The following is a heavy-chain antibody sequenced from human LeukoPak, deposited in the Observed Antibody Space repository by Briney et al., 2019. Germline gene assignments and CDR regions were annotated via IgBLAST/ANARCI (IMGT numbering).Heavy chain of an antibody. V-gene: IGHV4-34*01. Sequence: SETLSLTCAVYGGYFSGYYWSWIRQPPGKGLEWIGEINHSGSTNYNPSLKSRVTISVDTSKNQFSLKLSSVTAADTAVYYCARRTRYYYYYMDVWGKGTTVTVSS. CDR3: ARRTRYYYYYMDV. CDR2: INHSGST. D-gene: IGHD2-15*01. J-gene: IGHJ6*03. CDR1: GGYFSGYY.